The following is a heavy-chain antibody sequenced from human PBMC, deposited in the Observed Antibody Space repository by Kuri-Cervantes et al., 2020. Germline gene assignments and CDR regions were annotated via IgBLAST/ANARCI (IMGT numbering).Heavy chain of an antibody. D-gene: IGHD3-22*01. J-gene: IGHJ4*02. CDR3: ARVGVTYYYDSSGYYYFDY. Sequence: SETLSLTCAVYGGSFSGYYWSWIRQPPGKGLEWIGEINHSGSTNYNPSLKSRVTISVDTSKNQFSLKLSSVTAADTAVYYCARVGVTYYYDSSGYYYFDYWGQGTLVTVSS. CDR1: GGSFSGYY. CDR2: INHSGST. V-gene: IGHV4-34*01.